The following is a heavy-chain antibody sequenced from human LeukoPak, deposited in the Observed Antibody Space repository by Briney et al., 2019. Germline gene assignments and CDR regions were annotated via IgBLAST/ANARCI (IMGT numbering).Heavy chain of an antibody. Sequence: GGSLRLSCAASGFTFGSYAMHWVRQAPGKGLEWVAVISYDGSNKYYADSVKGRFTISRDNSKNTLYLQMSSLRAEDTAVYYCARDQMSGHGTLFGIIDYWGQGTLVTVSS. D-gene: IGHD3-10*02. CDR1: GFTFGSYA. J-gene: IGHJ4*02. CDR3: ARDQMSGHGTLFGIIDY. CDR2: ISYDGSNK. V-gene: IGHV3-30-3*01.